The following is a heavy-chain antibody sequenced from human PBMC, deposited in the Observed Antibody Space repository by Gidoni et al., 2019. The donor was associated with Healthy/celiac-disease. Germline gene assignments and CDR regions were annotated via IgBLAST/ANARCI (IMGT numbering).Heavy chain of an antibody. J-gene: IGHJ4*02. V-gene: IGHV4-59*01. Sequence: QVQLQESGPGLVKPSETLSLTCTVSGGSISSYYWSWIRQPPGKGLEWIGYIYYSGSTNYNPSLKSRVTISVDTSKNQFSLKLSSVTAADTAVYYCAAQGGRYFAPENFDYWGQGTLVTVSS. D-gene: IGHD3-9*01. CDR2: IYYSGST. CDR3: AAQGGRYFAPENFDY. CDR1: GGSISSYY.